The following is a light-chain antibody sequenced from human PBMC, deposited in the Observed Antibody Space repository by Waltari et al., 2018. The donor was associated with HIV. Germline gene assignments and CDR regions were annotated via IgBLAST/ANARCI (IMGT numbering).Light chain of an antibody. J-gene: IGLJ2*01. CDR2: SNN. CDR1: SPNIGSKP. CDR3: AAWDDSLNGGV. Sequence: HSVLTQPPSASGTPGLRATLPCLGTSPNIGSKPVHWYQQLAGTAPKHLIYSNNELPSGVPDRFSGSKSGTSASLAISGLQSEDEADYYCAAWDDSLNGGVFGGGTKLTVL. V-gene: IGLV1-44*01.